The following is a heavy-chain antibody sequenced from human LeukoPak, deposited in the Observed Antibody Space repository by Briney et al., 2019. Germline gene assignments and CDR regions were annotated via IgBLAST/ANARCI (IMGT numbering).Heavy chain of an antibody. CDR1: GGSFSGYY. V-gene: IGHV4-34*01. CDR2: INHSGST. Sequence: KTSETLSLTCAVHGGSFSGYYWSWIRQPPGKGLEWIGEINHSGSTNYNPSLKSRVTISVDTSKNQFSLKLSSVTAADTAVYYCARGSLTIFLWGQGTLVTVSS. D-gene: IGHD3-9*01. J-gene: IGHJ4*02. CDR3: ARGSLTIFL.